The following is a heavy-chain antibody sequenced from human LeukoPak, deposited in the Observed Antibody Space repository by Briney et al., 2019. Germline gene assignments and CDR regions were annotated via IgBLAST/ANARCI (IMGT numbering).Heavy chain of an antibody. D-gene: IGHD4/OR15-4a*01. Sequence: GGSLGLSCAASGFIFSSYGMHWVRQAPDKGLEWVAFIRYDGSRKYYADSVKGRFTISRDNSKNTLYLQMNSLRAEDTAMYYCAKVSLNMVNDAFDIWGQGTMVSVSS. V-gene: IGHV3-30*02. CDR3: AKVSLNMVNDAFDI. CDR1: GFIFSSYG. J-gene: IGHJ3*02. CDR2: IRYDGSRK.